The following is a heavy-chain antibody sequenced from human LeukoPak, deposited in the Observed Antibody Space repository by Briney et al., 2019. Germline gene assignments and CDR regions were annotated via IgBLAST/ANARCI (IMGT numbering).Heavy chain of an antibody. D-gene: IGHD5-12*01. CDR1: GYTFSGYY. V-gene: IGHV1-2*02. Sequence: ASVKVSCKASGYTFSGYYMHWVRQAPGQGLEWMGWINPNSGGTNYAQKFQGRVTMTRDTSISTAYMELSRLRSDDTAVYYCARAGSYYYYMDVWGKGTTVTVSS. J-gene: IGHJ6*03. CDR2: INPNSGGT. CDR3: ARAGSYYYYMDV.